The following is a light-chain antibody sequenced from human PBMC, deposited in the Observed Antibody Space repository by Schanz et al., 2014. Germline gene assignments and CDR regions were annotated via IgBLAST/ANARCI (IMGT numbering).Light chain of an antibody. CDR2: GAS. CDR3: QQYGSPIT. CDR1: QSVSSS. J-gene: IGKJ5*01. Sequence: EIVMTQSPATLSVSPGERATLSCRASQSVSSSLAWYQQKPGQAPSLLIFGASTRATGVPARFSGSGSGTEFTLTISRLEPEDFALYYCQQYGSPITFGQGTRLEIK. V-gene: IGKV3-15*01.